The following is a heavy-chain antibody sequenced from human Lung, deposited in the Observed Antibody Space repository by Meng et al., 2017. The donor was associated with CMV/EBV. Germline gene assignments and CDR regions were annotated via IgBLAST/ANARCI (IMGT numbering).Heavy chain of an antibody. CDR2: IKEDGSDK. CDR1: GFTFINYW. D-gene: IGHD6-25*01. CDR3: ARDRAANNVDP. V-gene: IGHV3-7*01. Sequence: ESXKISCAASGFTFINYWMSWVRQAPGKGLEWVANIKEDGSDKYYVDSVKGRFTISRDNAKNSLYLQMNSLRAEDTAVYYCARDRAANNVDPWGQGTLVXVSS. J-gene: IGHJ5*02.